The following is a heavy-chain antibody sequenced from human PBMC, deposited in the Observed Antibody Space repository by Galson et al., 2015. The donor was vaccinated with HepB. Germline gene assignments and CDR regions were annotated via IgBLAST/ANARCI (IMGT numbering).Heavy chain of an antibody. CDR2: IETKGSNYAT. CDR3: TRLGDLSGYSSL. Sequence: SLRLSCAGSGFTFSGSTIHWVRQTSGKGLEWVGRIETKGSNYATAYVASVKGRFTISRDDSKNTAYLQMHSLRTEDTAVYYCTRLGDLSGYSSLWGQGTLVTVSS. J-gene: IGHJ4*02. CDR1: GFTFSGST. V-gene: IGHV3-73*01. D-gene: IGHD6-13*01.